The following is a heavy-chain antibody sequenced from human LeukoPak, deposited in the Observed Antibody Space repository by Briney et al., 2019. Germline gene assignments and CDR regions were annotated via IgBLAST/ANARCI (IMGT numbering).Heavy chain of an antibody. CDR3: ARHYYDSSGYLDY. CDR1: GITFTSYG. CDR2: ISNDGSSK. D-gene: IGHD3-22*01. V-gene: IGHV3-30*03. J-gene: IGHJ4*02. Sequence: GGSLRLSCAASGITFTSYGMHWVRQAPGKGLEWVAVISNDGSSKFYANSVKGRFTISRDNSKNTLYLQMNSLRAEDTAVYYCARHYYDSSGYLDYWGQGTLVTVSS.